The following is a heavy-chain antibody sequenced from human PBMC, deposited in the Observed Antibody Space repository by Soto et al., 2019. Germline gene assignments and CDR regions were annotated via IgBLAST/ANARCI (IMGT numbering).Heavy chain of an antibody. CDR2: ISDDSSYI. Sequence: GGSLRLSCAASGFMFSAYTMNWVRQAPGKGLEWLSSISDDSSYIDYADSLRGRFTVSRDNARNSLYLQIDSLGVEDTAVYYCATPYYFNHWGPGTLVTSPQ. CDR1: GFMFSAYT. D-gene: IGHD3-16*01. CDR3: ATPYYFNH. V-gene: IGHV3-21*06. J-gene: IGHJ1*01.